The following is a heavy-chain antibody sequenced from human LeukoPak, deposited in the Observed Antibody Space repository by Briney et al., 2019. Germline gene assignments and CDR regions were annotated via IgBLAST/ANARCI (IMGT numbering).Heavy chain of an antibody. Sequence: QPGGSLRLSCAASGLIFRDYDMDWVRQAPGKGLEWVGNISYDGSKRYYAESMEGRFTISRDNSKNTLYLQMNSLRAEDTAVYYCANLLDVLTGYDYWGQGILVTVSP. CDR1: GLIFRDYD. V-gene: IGHV3-30*02. J-gene: IGHJ4*02. CDR3: ANLLDVLTGYDY. CDR2: ISYDGSKR. D-gene: IGHD3-9*01.